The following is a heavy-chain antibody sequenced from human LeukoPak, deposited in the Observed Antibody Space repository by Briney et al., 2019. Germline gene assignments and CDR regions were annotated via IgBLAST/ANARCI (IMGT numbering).Heavy chain of an antibody. CDR2: ISSSSSYI. CDR1: GFTFSSYS. CDR3: ARGRIAGAGSFDY. D-gene: IGHD1-26*01. J-gene: IGHJ4*02. Sequence: PGGSLRLSCAASGFTFSSYSMNWVRQAPGKGLEWVSSISSSSSYIYYADSVKGRFTISRDNAKNTLYLQMNSLRAEDTAVYYCARGRIAGAGSFDYWGQGTLVTVSS. V-gene: IGHV3-21*01.